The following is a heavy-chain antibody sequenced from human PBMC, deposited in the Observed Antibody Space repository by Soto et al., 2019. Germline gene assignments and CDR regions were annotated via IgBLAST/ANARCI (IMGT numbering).Heavy chain of an antibody. CDR1: GFTFSSYS. Sequence: GGSLRLSCAASGFTFSSYSMNWVRQAPGKGLEWVSSTSSSSSYIYYADSVKGRFTISRDNAKNSLYLQMSSLRAEDTAVYYCARDQGGYSGYDQVYYYYGMDVWGQGTTVTVSS. D-gene: IGHD5-12*01. J-gene: IGHJ6*02. V-gene: IGHV3-21*01. CDR3: ARDQGGYSGYDQVYYYYGMDV. CDR2: TSSSSSYI.